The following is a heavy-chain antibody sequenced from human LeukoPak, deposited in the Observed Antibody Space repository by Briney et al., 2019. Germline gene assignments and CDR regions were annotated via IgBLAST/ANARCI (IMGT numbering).Heavy chain of an antibody. CDR1: GGSITNYY. V-gene: IGHV4-59*01. D-gene: IGHD4-11*01. Sequence: PSQTLSLTCTVSGGSITNYYWTWIRQPPGKGLEWIGYIHYSGSTNYNPSLKSRVTISVDTSKNQFSLKLSSVTAADTAVYYCARASVTYYYYYYMDVWGKGTTVTVSS. J-gene: IGHJ6*03. CDR2: IHYSGST. CDR3: ARASVTYYYYYYMDV.